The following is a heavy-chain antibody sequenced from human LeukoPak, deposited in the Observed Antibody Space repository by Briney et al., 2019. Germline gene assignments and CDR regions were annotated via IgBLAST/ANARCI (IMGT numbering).Heavy chain of an antibody. V-gene: IGHV3-23*01. Sequence: PGGSLRFSCAASGFTFSSYAMSWVRQAPGKGVEWVSGIIDSGDITYYANSVKGRFTISRDNSKNTLYLQMNSLRAEETAVYYCAKLGGQEVYNYYVGVWGKGTTVAVSS. J-gene: IGHJ6*03. CDR3: AKLGGQEVYNYYVGV. CDR2: IIDSGDIT. D-gene: IGHD3-16*01. CDR1: GFTFSSYA.